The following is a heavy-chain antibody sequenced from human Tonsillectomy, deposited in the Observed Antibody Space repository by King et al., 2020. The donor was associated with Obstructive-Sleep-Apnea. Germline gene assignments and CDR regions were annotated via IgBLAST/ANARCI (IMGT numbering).Heavy chain of an antibody. Sequence: QLVQSGAEVKKPGSSVKVSCKASGGTFTSYAISWVRQAPGQGLEWMGGIIPIFGTTNYAQKFQGRVTITADESTSTAYMELSSLRSEDTAVYYCARDENCGGDCYSQFDPWGQGTLVTVSS. CDR3: ARDENCGGDCYSQFDP. V-gene: IGHV1-69*12. J-gene: IGHJ5*02. CDR1: GGTFTSYA. D-gene: IGHD2-21*02. CDR2: IIPIFGTT.